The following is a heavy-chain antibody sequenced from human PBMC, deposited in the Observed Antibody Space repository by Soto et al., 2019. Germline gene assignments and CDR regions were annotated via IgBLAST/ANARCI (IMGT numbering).Heavy chain of an antibody. J-gene: IGHJ5*02. D-gene: IGHD1-20*01. Sequence: LSPTCTVSGASIRVHSYYWTWLRQPPGKGLGWIGSSYYSGTTYFNPSLKSRATISVDTSKNQFSMRLTSVTAADTAIYYWTRRCNWNDNYFDPWGPGALVTVSS. V-gene: IGHV4-39*01. CDR1: GASIRVHSYY. CDR3: TRRCNWNDNYFDP. CDR2: SYYSGTT.